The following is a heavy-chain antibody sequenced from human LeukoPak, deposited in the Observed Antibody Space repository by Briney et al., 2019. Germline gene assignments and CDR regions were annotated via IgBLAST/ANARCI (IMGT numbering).Heavy chain of an antibody. D-gene: IGHD1-26*01. CDR3: ARDQGVGPTDLDFDF. V-gene: IGHV1-18*01. CDR1: GYTFSSYG. J-gene: IGHJ4*02. Sequence: GASVKVSCKASGYTFSSYGISWVRQAPGQGLEWMGWTSADNSNTCYAQKVQGRVTLTTDTSTNTVYMELRSLTSDDTAVYYCARDQGVGPTDLDFDFWGQGTLVTVPS. CDR2: TSADNSNT.